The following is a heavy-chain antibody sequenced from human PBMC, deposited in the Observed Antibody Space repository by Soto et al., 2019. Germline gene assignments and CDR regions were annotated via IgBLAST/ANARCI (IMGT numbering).Heavy chain of an antibody. D-gene: IGHD3-3*01. J-gene: IGHJ4*02. CDR1: GFTFSGSP. CDR2: IRSRANSYAT. Sequence: GGSLRLSCAASGFTFSGSPMHWVRQASGKGLEWVGRIRSRANSYATAYAVSVKGKFTISRDDSRNTAYLLMNSLKTEDTAVYYCARGVYDFWSGHPKGLDYWGQGTVVTVSS. V-gene: IGHV3-73*01. CDR3: ARGVYDFWSGHPKGLDY.